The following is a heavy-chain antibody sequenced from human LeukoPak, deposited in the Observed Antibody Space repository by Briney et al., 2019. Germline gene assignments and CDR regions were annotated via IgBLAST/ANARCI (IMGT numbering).Heavy chain of an antibody. CDR3: ASHPTPVSPFDY. Sequence: GGSLRLSCAVSGFPFNNYAMHWVRQAPGMGLEWVAVISYDGINKNYADSVKGRFTISRDNSKNTLYLQTNSLRAEDTAVYYCASHPTPVSPFDYWGQGTLVTVSS. V-gene: IGHV3-30*14. D-gene: IGHD5/OR15-5a*01. CDR1: GFPFNNYA. J-gene: IGHJ4*02. CDR2: ISYDGINK.